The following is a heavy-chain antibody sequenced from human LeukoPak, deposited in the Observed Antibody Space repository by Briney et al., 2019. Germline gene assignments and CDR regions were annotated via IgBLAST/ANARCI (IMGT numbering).Heavy chain of an antibody. CDR3: ARITHYSFDY. J-gene: IGHJ4*02. V-gene: IGHV3-7*04. CDR2: INHDGSEK. CDR1: GFTFSTYW. D-gene: IGHD3-10*01. Sequence: SGGSLRLSRAASGFTFSTYWMSWVRQAPGKGLEWVANINHDGSEKYYVDSVKGRFTISRDNAKNSLYLQMNSLRAEDTAVYYCARITHYSFDYWGQGTVVIVSS.